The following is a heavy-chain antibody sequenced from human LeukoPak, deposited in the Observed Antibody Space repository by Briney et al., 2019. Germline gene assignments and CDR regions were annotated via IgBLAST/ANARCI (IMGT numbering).Heavy chain of an antibody. CDR3: ARDFGAGWEEPKYSFDY. D-gene: IGHD3-10*01. CDR2: ISYDGSKK. CDR1: GFTFSSYP. Sequence: GRSLRLSCAASGFTFSSYPLHWVRQVPGKGLEWVAVISYDGSKKYYADSVKGRFTISRDNSKNTLYLQMNSLKPEDTAVYYCARDFGAGWEEPKYSFDYWGQGILVTVSS. V-gene: IGHV3-30-3*01. J-gene: IGHJ4*02.